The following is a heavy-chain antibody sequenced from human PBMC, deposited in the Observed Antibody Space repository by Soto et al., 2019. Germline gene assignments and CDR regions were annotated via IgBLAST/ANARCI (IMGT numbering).Heavy chain of an antibody. J-gene: IGHJ4*02. CDR3: ARVGGQLVPGFDY. V-gene: IGHV3-21*01. D-gene: IGHD6-6*01. CDR2: ISSSRSYI. CDR1: GFTFSSYS. Sequence: EVQLVESGGGLVKPGGSLRLSCAASGFTFSSYSMNWVRQAPGKGLECVSSISSSRSYIYYADSVKGRFTISRDNAKNSLYLQMNSLRAEDTAVYYCARVGGQLVPGFDYWGQGTLVTVSS.